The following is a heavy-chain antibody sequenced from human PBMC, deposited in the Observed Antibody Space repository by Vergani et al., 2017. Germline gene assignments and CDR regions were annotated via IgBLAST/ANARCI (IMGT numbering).Heavy chain of an antibody. CDR2: LTASGSGI. CDR1: GFAFSRYA. V-gene: IGHV3-23*01. Sequence: EVQLLESGGRLVQPGGSLRLSCVASGFAFSRYAMSWVRPAPGTGLEWVSGLTASGSGISYADSVRGRFTISRDNSKNTLFLQMDSLRAEDTAVYYCAKSGWLQHFGAHYFDSWGQGILVTVSS. J-gene: IGHJ4*02. CDR3: AKSGWLQHFGAHYFDS. D-gene: IGHD5-24*01.